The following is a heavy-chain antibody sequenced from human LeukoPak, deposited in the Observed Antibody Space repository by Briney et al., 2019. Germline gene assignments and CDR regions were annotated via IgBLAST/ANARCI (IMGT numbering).Heavy chain of an antibody. CDR2: INHSGST. D-gene: IGHD2-21*02. Sequence: SETLSLTCTVYGKSLSGYYWTCIRQSPGKGLEWIGEINHSGSTNYNPSLKSRVSISIDTSKNHLSLKLSSVTAADTAVYYCARGRVSVTGYYFAMDVWGQGTTVTVSS. CDR3: ARGRVSVTGYYFAMDV. CDR1: GKSLSGYY. V-gene: IGHV4-34*01. J-gene: IGHJ6*02.